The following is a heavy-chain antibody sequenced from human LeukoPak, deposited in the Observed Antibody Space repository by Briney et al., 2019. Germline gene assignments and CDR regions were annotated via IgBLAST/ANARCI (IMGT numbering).Heavy chain of an antibody. J-gene: IGHJ6*04. CDR1: GGSFSGYY. Sequence: SETLSLTCAVYGGSFSGYYWSWIRQPPGKGLEWIGSIYQSGSTYYNPSLKSRVTISVDTSKNQFSLKLSSVTAADTAVYYCARDRDDILTGYLVVWGKGTTVTVSS. CDR2: IYQSGST. V-gene: IGHV4-34*01. D-gene: IGHD3-9*01. CDR3: ARDRDDILTGYLVV.